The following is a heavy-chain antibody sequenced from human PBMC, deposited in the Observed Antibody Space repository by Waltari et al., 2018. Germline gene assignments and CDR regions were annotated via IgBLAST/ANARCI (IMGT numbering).Heavy chain of an antibody. D-gene: IGHD6-6*01. Sequence: QVPLVQSGAEVKKPGASVKVSCKVSGYTLTELSMHWVRQAPGKGAEWMGGFDPEDGETIYGQKFQGRVTMTEDTSTDTAYMELSSLRSEDTAVYYCVGSSSSLYYYYGMDVWGQGTTVTVSS. J-gene: IGHJ6*02. CDR2: FDPEDGET. CDR1: GYTLTELS. CDR3: VGSSSSLYYYYGMDV. V-gene: IGHV1-24*01.